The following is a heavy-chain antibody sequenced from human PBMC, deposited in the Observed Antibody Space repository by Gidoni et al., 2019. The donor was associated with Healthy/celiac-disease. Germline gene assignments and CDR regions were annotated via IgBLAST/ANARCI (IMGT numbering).Heavy chain of an antibody. CDR1: GGSISSGGYS. CDR2: IYYSGST. D-gene: IGHD4-17*01. Sequence: QVQLQESGPGLVKPSQTLSLTCTFPGGSISSGGYSWSWIRQHPGKGLEWIGYIYYSGSTYYNPSLKSRVTISVDTSKNQFSLKLSSVTAADTAVYYCARGTTVTTEYYYYGMDVWGQGTTVTVSS. CDR3: ARGTTVTTEYYYYGMDV. V-gene: IGHV4-31*03. J-gene: IGHJ6*02.